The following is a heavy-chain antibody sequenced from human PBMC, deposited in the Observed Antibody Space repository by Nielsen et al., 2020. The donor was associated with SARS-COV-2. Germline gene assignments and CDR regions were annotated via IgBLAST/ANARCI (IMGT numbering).Heavy chain of an antibody. J-gene: IGHJ4*02. CDR3: ARYYYDSSGYYYPLDY. D-gene: IGHD3-22*01. CDR2: ISSSGSTI. Sequence: GESLKISCAASGFTFSDYYMSWIRQAPGKGLEWVSYISSSGSTIYYADSVKGRFTISRDNAKNSLYLQMNSLRAEDTAVYYCARYYYDSSGYYYPLDYWGQGTLVTVSS. V-gene: IGHV3-11*01. CDR1: GFTFSDYY.